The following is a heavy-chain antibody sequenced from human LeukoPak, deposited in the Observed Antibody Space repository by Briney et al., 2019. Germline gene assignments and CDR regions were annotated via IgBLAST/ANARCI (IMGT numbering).Heavy chain of an antibody. CDR1: GGSISSSNYY. J-gene: IGHJ4*02. D-gene: IGHD3-22*01. CDR3: VRLNGGYYEAVFDY. V-gene: IGHV4-39*01. Sequence: KPSETLSLTCTVSGGSISSSNYYWGWIRQPPGKGLECIGSMSYSGSTFYNPPLKSRVTISVDTSKTQFSLELRSVTAADTAVYYCVRLNGGYYEAVFDYWGRGTLVTVSS. CDR2: MSYSGST.